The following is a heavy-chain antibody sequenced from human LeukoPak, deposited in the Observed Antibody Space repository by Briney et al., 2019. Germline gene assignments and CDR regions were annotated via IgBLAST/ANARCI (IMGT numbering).Heavy chain of an antibody. D-gene: IGHD3-10*01. V-gene: IGHV1-58*02. CDR3: AKGGWFGELSAAWDYYYYYGMDV. J-gene: IGHJ6*02. CDR2: IVVGSGDT. Sequence: SVKVSRKASGSTFTSSAMQWVRQARGQRLDWIGWIVVGSGDTNYAQKFQERVTITRDMSTSTAYMELGSLRAEDTAVYYCAKGGWFGELSAAWDYYYYYGMDVWGQGTTVTVSS. CDR1: GSTFTSSA.